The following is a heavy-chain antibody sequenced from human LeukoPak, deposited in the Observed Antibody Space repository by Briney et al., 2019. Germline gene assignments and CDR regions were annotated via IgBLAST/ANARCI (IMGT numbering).Heavy chain of an antibody. CDR3: ARDGEGDWGIYFDY. J-gene: IGHJ4*02. CDR2: ISWNSGNI. D-gene: IGHD3-16*01. CDR1: GFSFDDYG. Sequence: GGSLRLSCVASGFSFDDYGMFWVRQTPGKGLEWVSGISWNSGNIGYADSVKGRFTISRDNAKNSVYLQMNSLRAEDTAVYYCARDGEGDWGIYFDYWGQGTLVTVSS. V-gene: IGHV3-9*01.